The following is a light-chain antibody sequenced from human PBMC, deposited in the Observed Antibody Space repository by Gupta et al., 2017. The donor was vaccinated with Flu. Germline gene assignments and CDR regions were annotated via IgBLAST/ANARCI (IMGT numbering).Light chain of an antibody. CDR1: RSISSW. CDR2: KAS. Sequence: SXXVGDRVTITCRASRSISSWLAWYQQKPGKAPNLLIYKASTLESGVPSRFSGSGSGTEFTLTISSLQPDDFATYYCQQYNTYPSFGGGTKVEIK. CDR3: QQYNTYPS. V-gene: IGKV1-5*03. J-gene: IGKJ4*01.